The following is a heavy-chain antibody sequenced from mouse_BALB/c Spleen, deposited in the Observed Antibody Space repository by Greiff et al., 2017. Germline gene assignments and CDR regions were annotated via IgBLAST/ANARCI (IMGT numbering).Heavy chain of an antibody. Sequence: EVNVVESGGGLVQPGGSLRLSCATSGFTFTDYYMSWVRQPPGKALEWLGFIRNKANGYATDYSASVKGRFTISRDNSQSILYLQMNTLRAEDSATDYGARDKGRKGYYLDYWGQGTTLTVSS. CDR1: GFTFTDYY. CDR3: ARDKGRKGYYLDY. J-gene: IGHJ2*01. CDR2: IRNKANGYAT. V-gene: IGHV7-3*02.